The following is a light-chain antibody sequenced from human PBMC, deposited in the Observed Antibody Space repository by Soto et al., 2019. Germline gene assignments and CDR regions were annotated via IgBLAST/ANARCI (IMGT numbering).Light chain of an antibody. V-gene: IGKV3D-15*01. CDR1: QSVSSN. CDR2: GAS. CDR3: QQYNNWPPL. Sequence: EILMTQSPATLSVSPGERATLSCRASQSVSSNLAWYQQKPGQAPRRLIYGASTRATGIPARFSGSGSGTEFTLTISSLQSEDFAVYYCQQYNNWPPLFGGGTKVEIK. J-gene: IGKJ4*01.